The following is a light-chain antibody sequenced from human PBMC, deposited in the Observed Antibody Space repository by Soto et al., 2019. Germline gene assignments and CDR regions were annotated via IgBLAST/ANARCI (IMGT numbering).Light chain of an antibody. Sequence: QSVLTQTPSASGTPGQRVNISCSGSSSNIGSNNVNWYQQLPGTAPKLLIYSNNQRPSGVPDRFSGSKSGTSASLAISGLQSEDEDDYYCEAWDDSLNGLVFGGGTKVTVL. CDR2: SNN. V-gene: IGLV1-44*01. J-gene: IGLJ2*01. CDR1: SSNIGSNN. CDR3: EAWDDSLNGLV.